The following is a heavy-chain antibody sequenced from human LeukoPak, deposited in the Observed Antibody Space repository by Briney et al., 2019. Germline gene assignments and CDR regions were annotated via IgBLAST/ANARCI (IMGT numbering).Heavy chain of an antibody. V-gene: IGHV3-66*01. Sequence: GGSLRLSCAASGFTFSSNYMSWVRQAPGKGLEWVAVIYNGGSTNYNASVKGRFTISRDNAKNSLYLQMNTLRAADTAVYYCAELGITMIGGVWGKGTTVTISS. CDR1: GFTFSSNY. CDR3: AELGITMIGGV. D-gene: IGHD3-10*02. J-gene: IGHJ6*04. CDR2: IYNGGST.